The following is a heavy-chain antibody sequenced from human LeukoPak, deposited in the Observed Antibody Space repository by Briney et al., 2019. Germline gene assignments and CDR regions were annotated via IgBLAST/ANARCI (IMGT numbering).Heavy chain of an antibody. Sequence: GASVKVSCKASGYTFTGYYMHWVRQAPGQGLEWMGRINPNSGGTNYAQKFQGRVTMTRDTSISTAYMELSRLRSDDTAVYYCARALTIGQWLPQYDYWGQGTLVTVSS. J-gene: IGHJ4*02. V-gene: IGHV1-2*06. D-gene: IGHD6-19*01. CDR2: INPNSGGT. CDR1: GYTFTGYY. CDR3: ARALTIGQWLPQYDY.